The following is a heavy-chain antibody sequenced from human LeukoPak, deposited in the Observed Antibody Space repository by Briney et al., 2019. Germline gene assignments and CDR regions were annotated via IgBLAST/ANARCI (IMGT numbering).Heavy chain of an antibody. V-gene: IGHV4-30-2*01. D-gene: IGHD4-17*01. Sequence: PSETLSLTCAVSGGSISSGGYSWSWIRQPPGKGLEWIGYIYHSESTYYNPSLKSRVTISVDRSKNQFSLKLSSVTAADTAVYYCARSDYGFDYWGQGTLVTVSS. CDR3: ARSDYGFDY. CDR1: GGSISSGGYS. CDR2: IYHSEST. J-gene: IGHJ4*02.